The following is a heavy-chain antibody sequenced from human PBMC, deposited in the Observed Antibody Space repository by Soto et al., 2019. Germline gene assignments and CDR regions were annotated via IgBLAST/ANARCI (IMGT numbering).Heavy chain of an antibody. CDR2: ISAYNGNT. Sequence: ASVKVSCKASGYTFTSNGISWVRQAPGQGLDWMGWISAYNGNTNYAQKLQGRVTMTTDTSTSTAYMELRSLRSDDTAVYYCARDREAVAGTHYFYYGMDVWGQGTTVTSP. CDR1: GYTFTSNG. V-gene: IGHV1-18*01. J-gene: IGHJ6*02. CDR3: ARDREAVAGTHYFYYGMDV. D-gene: IGHD6-19*01.